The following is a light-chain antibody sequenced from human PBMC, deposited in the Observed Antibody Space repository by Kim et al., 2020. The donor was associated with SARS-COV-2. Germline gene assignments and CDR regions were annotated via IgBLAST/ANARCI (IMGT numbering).Light chain of an antibody. CDR1: QSVSSSY. Sequence: EIVLTQSPGTLSLSPGERATLSCRASQSVSSSYLAWYQQKPGQAPRLLIYGASSRATGIPDRFSGNGSGTDFTLTISRLEPEDFAVYYCQQYGSSPPYTFGQGTKLEI. J-gene: IGKJ2*01. CDR2: GAS. V-gene: IGKV3-20*01. CDR3: QQYGSSPPYT.